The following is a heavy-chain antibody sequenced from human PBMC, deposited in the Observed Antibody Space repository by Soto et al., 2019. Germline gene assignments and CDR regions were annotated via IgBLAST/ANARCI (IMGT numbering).Heavy chain of an antibody. Sequence: GASVKVSCKASGYTFTSYGISWVRQAPGQGLEWMGWISAYNGNTNYAQKLQGRVTMTTDTSTSTAYMELRSLRSDDTAVYYCASEGAAAAPGSWFDPWGQGTLVNVS. CDR1: GYTFTSYG. V-gene: IGHV1-18*01. CDR3: ASEGAAAAPGSWFDP. D-gene: IGHD6-13*01. CDR2: ISAYNGNT. J-gene: IGHJ5*02.